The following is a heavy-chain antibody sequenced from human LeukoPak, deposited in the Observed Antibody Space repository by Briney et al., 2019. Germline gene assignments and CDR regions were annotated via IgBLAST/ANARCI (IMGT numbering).Heavy chain of an antibody. CDR1: GFTLSSYS. V-gene: IGHV3-64*02. Sequence: GGSLRLSCAASGFTLSSYSMHWIRQAPGKGLEFVSAISRDGGRTYYADSVKGRFTISRDTSKNTLYLQMGSLKAEDMAVYYCARVGGDYFDSWGRGTLVTVSS. J-gene: IGHJ4*02. CDR3: ARVGGDYFDS. D-gene: IGHD3-10*01. CDR2: ISRDGGRT.